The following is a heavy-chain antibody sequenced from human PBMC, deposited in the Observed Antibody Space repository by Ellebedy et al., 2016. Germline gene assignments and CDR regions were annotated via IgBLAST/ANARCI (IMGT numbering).Heavy chain of an antibody. Sequence: SETLSLTXTVSGGSISSYYWSWIRQPAGKGLEWIGRIYTSGSTNYNPSLKSRVTMSVDTSKNQISLRLSSVTAADTAVFYCARDIVPGHFDYWGQGTLVTVSS. CDR1: GGSISSYY. V-gene: IGHV4-4*07. D-gene: IGHD2-15*01. J-gene: IGHJ4*02. CDR2: IYTSGST. CDR3: ARDIVPGHFDY.